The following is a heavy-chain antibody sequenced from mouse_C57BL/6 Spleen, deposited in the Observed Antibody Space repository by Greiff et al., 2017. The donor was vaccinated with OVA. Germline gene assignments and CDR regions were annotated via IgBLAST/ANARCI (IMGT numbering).Heavy chain of an antibody. CDR1: GYTFTSYT. J-gene: IGHJ1*03. CDR3: AREGDDWYFDV. Sequence: QVQLKQSGAELARPGASVKMSCKASGYTFTSYTMHWVKQRPGQGLEWIGYINPSSGYTKYNQKFKDKATLTADKSSSTAYMQLSSLTSEDSAVYYCAREGDDWYFDVWGTGTTVTVSS. D-gene: IGHD3-3*01. CDR2: INPSSGYT. V-gene: IGHV1-4*01.